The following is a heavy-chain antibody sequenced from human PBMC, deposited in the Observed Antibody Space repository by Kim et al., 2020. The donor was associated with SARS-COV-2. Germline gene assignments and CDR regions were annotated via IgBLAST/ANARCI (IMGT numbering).Heavy chain of an antibody. CDR1: GGSISSYY. CDR2: IFYSGST. D-gene: IGHD3-10*01. V-gene: IGHV4-59*01. CDR3: ARGLPTSMVRGAINWFDR. Sequence: SETLSLTCTVSGGSISSYYWSWIRQPPGKGLEWIGYIFYSGSTNYNPSLKSRFTISVDTSKNQFSLRLNSVTAADTAVYYCARGLPTSMVRGAINWFDRWGQGTLVTVSS. J-gene: IGHJ5*02.